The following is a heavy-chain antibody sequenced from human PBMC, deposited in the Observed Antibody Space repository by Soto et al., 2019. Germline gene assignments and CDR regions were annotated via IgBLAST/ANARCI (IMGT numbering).Heavy chain of an antibody. D-gene: IGHD5-12*01. CDR2: IIPIFGTP. V-gene: IGHV1-69*13. CDR3: ATNEGRDGYSFDY. CDR1: GVTFSRQD. J-gene: IGHJ4*02. Sequence: SVKVSFKASGVTFSRQDMRWVRQAPGQGLEWMGGIIPIFGTPQYAEKFQDRVTITADESTSTAYMELSSLTSEDTAVYYCATNEGRDGYSFDYWGQGTMVTVSS.